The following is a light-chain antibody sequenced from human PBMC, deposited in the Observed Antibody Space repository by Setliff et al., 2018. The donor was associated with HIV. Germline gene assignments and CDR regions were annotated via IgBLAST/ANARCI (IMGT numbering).Light chain of an antibody. J-gene: IGLJ1*01. CDR2: EVS. CDR3: SSHGAIGV. CDR1: SSDVGGYNY. Sequence: QSVLAQPASVSGSPGQSITISCTGTSSDVGGYNYVSWYQQHPGKAPKLMIYEVSNRPSGVSNRFSGSKSGNTASLTVSGLQAEDEADYYCSSHGAIGVFGTGTKVTVL. V-gene: IGLV2-14*01.